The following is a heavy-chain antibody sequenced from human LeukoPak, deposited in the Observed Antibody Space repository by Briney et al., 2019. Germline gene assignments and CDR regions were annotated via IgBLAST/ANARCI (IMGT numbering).Heavy chain of an antibody. CDR1: GNTLTSYA. J-gene: IGHJ1*01. Sequence: ASVKVSCKASGNTLTSYAIHWVRQAPGQRLEWMGWINGDNGNAKYSPEFQGRVTITRDTSASTAYMELSSLRSDDMAVYYCARGVPSSWRGDEYFQYWGQGTLVSVSS. D-gene: IGHD6-13*01. CDR2: INGDNGNA. V-gene: IGHV1-3*03. CDR3: ARGVPSSWRGDEYFQY.